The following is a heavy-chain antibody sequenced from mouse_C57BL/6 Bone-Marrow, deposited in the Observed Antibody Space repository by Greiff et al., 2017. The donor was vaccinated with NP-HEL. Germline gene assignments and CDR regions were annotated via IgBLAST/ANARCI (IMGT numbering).Heavy chain of an antibody. Sequence: QVQLKQPGAELVMPGASVKLSCKASGYTFTSYWMHWVKQRPGQGLEWIGEIDPSDSYTNYNQKFKGKSTLTVDKSSSTAYMQLSSLTSEDSAVYYCAQLGPDYWGQGTTLTVSS. CDR2: IDPSDSYT. J-gene: IGHJ2*01. V-gene: IGHV1-69*01. CDR1: GYTFTSYW. CDR3: AQLGPDY. D-gene: IGHD4-1*02.